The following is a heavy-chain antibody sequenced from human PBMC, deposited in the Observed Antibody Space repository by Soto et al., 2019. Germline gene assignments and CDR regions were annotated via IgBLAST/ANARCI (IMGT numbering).Heavy chain of an antibody. J-gene: IGHJ4*01. CDR1: GYSFTNYW. CDR3: ATSGGFGSRWHYHFDS. V-gene: IGHV5-10-1*01. CDR2: IDHSDSYT. Sequence: GESLKVSCQSSGYSFTNYWINWVRQVPGKGLEWMGRIDHSDSYTTFSPSFQGHVTISADMSITTTYLHLSSLQASDTAIYFCATSGGFGSRWHYHFDSSGQVPLFTVST. D-gene: IGHD1-26*01.